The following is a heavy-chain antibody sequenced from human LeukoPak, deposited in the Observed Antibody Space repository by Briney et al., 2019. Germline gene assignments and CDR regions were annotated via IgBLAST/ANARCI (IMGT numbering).Heavy chain of an antibody. CDR2: IYPGDSDT. J-gene: IGHJ3*01. D-gene: IGHD3-22*01. Sequence: GESLKISCKGSGYSFNMYWIGWVRQMPGKGLEWMGIIYPGDSDTRYSPSFQGQVTISADKSVSTAYLHWSSLKASDTAIYYCARPNITSYYDSRGSDAFDVWGQGTMVTVSS. CDR1: GYSFNMYW. V-gene: IGHV5-51*01. CDR3: ARPNITSYYDSRGSDAFDV.